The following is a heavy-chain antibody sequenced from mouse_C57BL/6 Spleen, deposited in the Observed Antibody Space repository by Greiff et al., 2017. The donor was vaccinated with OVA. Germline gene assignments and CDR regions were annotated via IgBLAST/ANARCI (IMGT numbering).Heavy chain of an antibody. CDR2: IDPSDSYT. CDR3: ARPIYYYGSSHFDY. J-gene: IGHJ2*01. Sequence: VQLQQPGAELVMPGASVKLSCKASGYTFTSYWMNWVKQRPGQGLEWIGEIDPSDSYTNYNQKFKGKSTLTVDKSSSTAYMQLSSLTSEDSAVYYCARPIYYYGSSHFDYWGQGTTLTVSS. CDR1: GYTFTSYW. V-gene: IGHV1-69*01. D-gene: IGHD1-1*01.